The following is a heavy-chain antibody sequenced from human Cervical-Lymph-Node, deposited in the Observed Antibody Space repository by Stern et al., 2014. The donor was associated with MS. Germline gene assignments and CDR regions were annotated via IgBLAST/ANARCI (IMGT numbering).Heavy chain of an antibody. Sequence: QVQLVQSGAEVKKPASSVKVSCKASGGTFNTSAISWVRQAPGQGLEWMGGIIPILGSTIYARKFQGRVTFTADKSTSTAYMALSGLRYEDTAVYYCARDLGVGPSVSWGQGTVVTVSS. CDR1: GGTFNTSA. CDR2: IIPILGST. J-gene: IGHJ5*02. D-gene: IGHD5/OR15-5a*01. V-gene: IGHV1-69*06. CDR3: ARDLGVGPSVS.